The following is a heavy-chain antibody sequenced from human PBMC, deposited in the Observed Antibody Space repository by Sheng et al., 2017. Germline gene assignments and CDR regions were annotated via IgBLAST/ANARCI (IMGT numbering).Heavy chain of an antibody. Sequence: QVRLVQSGSEMKKPGTSVTVSCTTSGGSFSNHALSWLRQAPGQGPEWMGGIIPIFGSTNYAQKFQGRVTISADETTSTAYMELRSLRSEDTAMYYCARDGGSSRWYFDLWGRGTLVTVSS. V-gene: IGHV1-69*13. CDR3: ARDGGSSRWYFDL. CDR2: IIPIFGST. CDR1: GGSFSNHA. J-gene: IGHJ2*01. D-gene: IGHD6-13*01.